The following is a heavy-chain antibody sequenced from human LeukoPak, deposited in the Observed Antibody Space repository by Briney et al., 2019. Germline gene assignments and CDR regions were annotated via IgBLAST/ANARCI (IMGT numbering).Heavy chain of an antibody. CDR2: ISWNSGSR. D-gene: IGHD6-13*01. CDR1: GFTFDDYA. Sequence: GGSLRLSCAASGFTFDDYAMHWVRQAPGKGLEWVSGISWNSGSRGYADSVKGRFTISRDNSKNTLYLQMNSLRAEDTAVYYCARTYSSSSYSPFDYWGQGTLVTVSS. J-gene: IGHJ4*02. CDR3: ARTYSSSSYSPFDY. V-gene: IGHV3-9*01.